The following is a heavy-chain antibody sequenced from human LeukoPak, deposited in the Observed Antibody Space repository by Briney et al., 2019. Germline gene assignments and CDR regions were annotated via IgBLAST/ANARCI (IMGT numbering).Heavy chain of an antibody. Sequence: ASVKVSFKASGYTFSAYYIHWLRQAPGQGLEWVGWTSVNTGDTKYAQKFQGRVTMTSDTSISTVYMELSRLTSDDTAIYYCARTREYSSSWYFPPFDPWGQGTLVTVSS. D-gene: IGHD6-13*01. V-gene: IGHV1-2*02. CDR1: GYTFSAYY. J-gene: IGHJ5*02. CDR3: ARTREYSSSWYFPPFDP. CDR2: TSVNTGDT.